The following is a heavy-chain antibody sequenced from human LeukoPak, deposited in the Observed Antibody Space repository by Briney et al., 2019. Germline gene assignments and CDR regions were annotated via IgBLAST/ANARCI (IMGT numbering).Heavy chain of an antibody. CDR2: ISYDGSNK. Sequence: GGSLRLSCAASGFTFSSYAMHWVRQAPGKGLEWVAVISYDGSNKYYADSVKGRFTISRDNSKNTLYLQMNSLRAEDTAVYYCARVQYPYYYYYYYMDVWGKGTTVTVSS. V-gene: IGHV3-30*04. CDR3: ARVQYPYYYYYYYMDV. D-gene: IGHD2-2*01. J-gene: IGHJ6*03. CDR1: GFTFSSYA.